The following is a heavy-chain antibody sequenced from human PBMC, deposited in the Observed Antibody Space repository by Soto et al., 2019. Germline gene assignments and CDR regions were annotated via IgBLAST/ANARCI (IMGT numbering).Heavy chain of an antibody. D-gene: IGHD6-19*01. J-gene: IGHJ6*02. CDR2: VSFDGSNK. Sequence: QMQLVESGGGVVQPGGSLRLSCAASGFTFNYYPMHWVRQAPGKGLEWVAVVSFDGSNKYYADSVKGRFTISKDNSKNTLYLQVNSLRGEDTAVYYCARLPGPLVAVLYIYPLDGREAMSDVDVWGQGTTVTVSS. V-gene: IGHV3-30-3*01. CDR3: ARLPGPLVAVLYIYPLDGREAMSDVDV. CDR1: GFTFNYYP.